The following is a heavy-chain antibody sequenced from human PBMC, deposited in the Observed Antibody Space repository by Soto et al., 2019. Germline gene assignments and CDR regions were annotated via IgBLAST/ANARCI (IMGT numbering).Heavy chain of an antibody. V-gene: IGHV3-23*01. Sequence: GWSLRLSCAASGFSFSSYAMSWVRQAPGKGLEWVSAISGGGGSTYNADSVKGRFTISRDNSKSTLYLQMNSLRADDTAVYYCAKERFLEWLSLGSWCDYWGQGTLVTVSS. CDR1: GFSFSSYA. CDR3: AKERFLEWLSLGSWCDY. CDR2: ISGGGGST. J-gene: IGHJ4*02. D-gene: IGHD3-3*01.